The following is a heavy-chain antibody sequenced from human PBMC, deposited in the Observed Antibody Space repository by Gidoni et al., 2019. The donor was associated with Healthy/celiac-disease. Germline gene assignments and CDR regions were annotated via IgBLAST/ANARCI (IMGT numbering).Heavy chain of an antibody. J-gene: IGHJ1*01. Sequence: QVPLVESGGGVVHPGRSLRLSCAASGFTFSRYGMHWVRQAPGKGLEWVAVIWDDGSNKYYADSVKGRFTISRDNSKNTLYLQMNSLRAEDTAVYYCARGAAVAGNAYPAAAEYFQHWGQGTLVTVSS. V-gene: IGHV3-33*01. D-gene: IGHD6-19*01. CDR3: ARGAAVAGNAYPAAAEYFQH. CDR2: IWDDGSNK. CDR1: GFTFSRYG.